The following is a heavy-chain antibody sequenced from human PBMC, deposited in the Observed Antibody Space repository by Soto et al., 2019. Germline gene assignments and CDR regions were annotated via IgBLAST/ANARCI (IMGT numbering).Heavy chain of an antibody. CDR3: AKGDNLGPKTGYAFDP. V-gene: IGHV6-1*01. D-gene: IGHD5-12*01. CDR1: GDSVSSNTAS. CDR2: TYFRSKWYN. Sequence: SQTLSLTCAISGDSVSSNTASWNWIRQSPSRGLEWLGRTYFRSKWYNDYAVSVKRRIIINPDTSNNQFSLQLNSVTPEDTAVYFCAKGDNLGPKTGYAFDPWGQGSRVTVSP. J-gene: IGHJ5*02.